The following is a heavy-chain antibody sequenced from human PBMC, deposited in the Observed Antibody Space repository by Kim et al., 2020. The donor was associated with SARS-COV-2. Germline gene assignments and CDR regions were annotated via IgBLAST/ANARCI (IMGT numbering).Heavy chain of an antibody. CDR3: AKDWDYSKY. V-gene: IGHV3-23*01. D-gene: IGHD4-4*01. J-gene: IGHJ4*02. Sequence: GGSLRLSCAASGFTFSSYAMSWVRQAPGKGLEWVSGISGSGAGTYYADSVKGRFTISRDNSKNTLYLQINSLRVEDTAVYYCAKDWDYSKYWGQGTLVTV. CDR1: GFTFSSYA. CDR2: ISGSGAGT.